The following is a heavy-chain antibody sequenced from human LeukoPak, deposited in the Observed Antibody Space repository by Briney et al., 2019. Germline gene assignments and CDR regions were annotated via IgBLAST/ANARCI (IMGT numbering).Heavy chain of an antibody. D-gene: IGHD1-26*01. CDR1: GFSFSNAW. CDR2: ISGSGGST. CDR3: AKDVGKWESLHFFDY. J-gene: IGHJ4*02. Sequence: GGSLRLSCAASGFSFSNAWMNWVRQAPGKGLERVSAISGSGGSTYYADSVKGRFTISRDNSKNTLYLQMNSLRAEDTAVYYCAKDVGKWESLHFFDYWGQGTLVTVSS. V-gene: IGHV3-23*01.